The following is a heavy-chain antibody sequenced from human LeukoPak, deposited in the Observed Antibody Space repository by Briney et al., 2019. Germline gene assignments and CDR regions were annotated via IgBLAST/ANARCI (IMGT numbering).Heavy chain of an antibody. J-gene: IGHJ5*02. CDR1: GGSISSSSYY. Sequence: PSETLSLTCTVSGGSISSSSYYWGWIRQPPGTGLEWIGSIYYSGSTYYNPSLKSRVTISVDTSKNQFSLKLSSVTAADTAVYYCARHDMVRGAAGNLFDPWGQGTLVTVSS. D-gene: IGHD3-10*01. CDR2: IYYSGST. V-gene: IGHV4-39*01. CDR3: ARHDMVRGAAGNLFDP.